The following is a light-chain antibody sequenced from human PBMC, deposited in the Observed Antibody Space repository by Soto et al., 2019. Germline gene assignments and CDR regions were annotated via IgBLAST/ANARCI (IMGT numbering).Light chain of an antibody. J-gene: IGKJ1*01. CDR3: RHRMNWPWT. CDR1: QSVHSF. Sequence: IVLTQSPATLSLSPGERATLSCRASQSVHSFLAWYQQKPGQAPRLLVYGASSRATGVPARFSGSGSGTDFALTISSLEPEDSAVYYCRHRMNWPWTFGQGTKVEIK. V-gene: IGKV3-11*01. CDR2: GAS.